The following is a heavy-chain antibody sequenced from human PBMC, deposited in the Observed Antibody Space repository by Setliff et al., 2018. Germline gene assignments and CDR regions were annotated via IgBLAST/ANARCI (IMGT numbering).Heavy chain of an antibody. CDR3: ARKGISALSGAFDM. CDR2: IYTSGST. Sequence: SLTCTVSGSSISNYYWSWIRQPAGKGLEWIGRIYTSGSTNYNPSLKSRVTMSVDTSKNQFSLKLSSVTAADTAVYYCARKGISALSGAFDMWGQGTMVTVSS. V-gene: IGHV4-4*07. D-gene: IGHD1-26*01. J-gene: IGHJ3*02. CDR1: GSSISNYY.